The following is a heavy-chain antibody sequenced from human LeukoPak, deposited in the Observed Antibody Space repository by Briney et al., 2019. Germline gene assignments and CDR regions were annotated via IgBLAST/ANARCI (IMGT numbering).Heavy chain of an antibody. CDR1: GGSFSGYY. D-gene: IGHD4-17*01. V-gene: IGHV4-34*01. CDR3: ARGDSWGNDYGDFGVMSLDY. Sequence: SETLSLTCAVYGGSFSGYYWSWIRQPPGKGLEWIGEINHSGSTNYNPSLKSRVTISVDTSKNQFSLKLSSVTAADTAVYYCARGDSWGNDYGDFGVMSLDYWGQGTLVTVSS. CDR2: INHSGST. J-gene: IGHJ4*02.